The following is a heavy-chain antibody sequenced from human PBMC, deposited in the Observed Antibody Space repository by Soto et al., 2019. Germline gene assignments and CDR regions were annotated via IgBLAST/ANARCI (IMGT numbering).Heavy chain of an antibody. Sequence: QVQLVQSGAEVKKPGASVKVSCKASGYTFTSYAMHWVLQAPGQSLEWMGWINAGNGNTKYSQKFQGRVTITRDTSASTAYMELSSLRSEDTAVYYCASGPGGPDGPGDYWGQGTLVTVSS. CDR1: GYTFTSYA. D-gene: IGHD2-15*01. V-gene: IGHV1-3*01. J-gene: IGHJ4*02. CDR3: ASGPGGPDGPGDY. CDR2: INAGNGNT.